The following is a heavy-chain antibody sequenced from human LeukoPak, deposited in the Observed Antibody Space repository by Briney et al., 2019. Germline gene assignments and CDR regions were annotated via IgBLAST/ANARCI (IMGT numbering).Heavy chain of an antibody. V-gene: IGHV1-69*05. J-gene: IGHJ4*02. D-gene: IGHD2-2*01. CDR2: IIPIFGTA. CDR1: GGTFSSYA. CDR3: ARHEAGEVPAAEICLFDY. Sequence: GSSVKVSCKASGGTFSSYAISWVRQAPGQGLECMGGIIPIFGTANYAQKFQGRVTITTDESTSTAYMELSSLRSEDTAVYYCARHEAGEVPAAEICLFDYWGQGTLVTVSS.